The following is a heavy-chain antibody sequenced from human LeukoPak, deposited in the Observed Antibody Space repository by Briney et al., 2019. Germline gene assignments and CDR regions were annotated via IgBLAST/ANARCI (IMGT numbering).Heavy chain of an antibody. CDR1: GGSISSGGYY. D-gene: IGHD3-10*02. Sequence: SSETLSLTCTVSGGSISSGGYYWSWIRQHPGKGLEWIGYIYYSGSTYYNPSLKSRVTISVDTSKNQFSLKLSSVTAADTAVYYCARGPLTLRSVLNPHVDIWGQGTMVTVSS. V-gene: IGHV4-31*03. CDR2: IYYSGST. CDR3: ARGPLTLRSVLNPHVDI. J-gene: IGHJ3*02.